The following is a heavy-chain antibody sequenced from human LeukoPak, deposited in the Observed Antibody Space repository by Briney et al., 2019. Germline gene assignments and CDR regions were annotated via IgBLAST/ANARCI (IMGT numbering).Heavy chain of an antibody. CDR3: ASRDYGSTWSDP. V-gene: IGHV5-51*01. J-gene: IGHJ5*02. CDR2: IHTGDYTT. CDR1: RYSLISYW. D-gene: IGHD4/OR15-4a*01. Sequence: GESLKISCRGFRYSLISYWSGWVRQMPGRGLEWMGIIHTGDYTTQSSSYFQGQVPISVDKSTGTAYLQWSSLKASGTAMYYCASRDYGSTWSDPWGQGTLVTVSS.